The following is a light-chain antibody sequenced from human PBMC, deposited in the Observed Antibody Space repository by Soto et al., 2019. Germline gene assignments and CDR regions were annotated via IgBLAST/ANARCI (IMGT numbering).Light chain of an antibody. CDR3: KQYDKWPAEIT. V-gene: IGKV1-33*01. CDR2: GAS. J-gene: IGKJ5*01. Sequence: DIQMTQTQSSLSASVGDRVTITCQASQDIRNYLNWFQKKPGKGPNLLIYGASSRATGIPARFSGSGSGTEFTLTISSLQSEDSGVYYCKQYDKWPAEITFGQGTRLEI. CDR1: QDIRNY.